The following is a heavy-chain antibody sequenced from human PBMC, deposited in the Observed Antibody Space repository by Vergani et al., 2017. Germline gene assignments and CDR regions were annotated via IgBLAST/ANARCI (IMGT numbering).Heavy chain of an antibody. CDR2: ISYDGSNK. D-gene: IGHD3-9*01. CDR3: AKDSSYDILTGTIDY. CDR1: GFTFSSYG. V-gene: IGHV3-30*18. Sequence: QVQLVESGGDVVQPGRSLRLSCAASGFTFSSYGMHWVRQAPGKGLEWVAVISYDGSNKYYADSVKGRFTISRDNSKNTLYLQMNSLRTEDTALYYCAKDSSYDILTGTIDYWGQGTLVTVSS. J-gene: IGHJ4*02.